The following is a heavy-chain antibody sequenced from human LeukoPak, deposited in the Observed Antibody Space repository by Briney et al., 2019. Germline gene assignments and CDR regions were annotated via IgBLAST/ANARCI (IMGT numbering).Heavy chain of an antibody. Sequence: ASVKVSCKASGYTFTSYGISWVRQAPGQGLERMGWISAYNGNTNYAQKLQGRVTMTTDTSTSTAYMELRSLRSDDTAVYYCARGPFYYDSSGYYSDAFDIWGQGTMVTVSS. CDR3: ARGPFYYDSSGYYSDAFDI. D-gene: IGHD3-22*01. V-gene: IGHV1-18*01. CDR1: GYTFTSYG. CDR2: ISAYNGNT. J-gene: IGHJ3*02.